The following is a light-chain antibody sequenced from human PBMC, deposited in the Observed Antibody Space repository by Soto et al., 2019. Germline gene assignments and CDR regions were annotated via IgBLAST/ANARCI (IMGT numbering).Light chain of an antibody. V-gene: IGLV2-11*01. CDR3: CSYAGGYTFV. CDR1: SSDVGDYNY. J-gene: IGLJ1*01. Sequence: QSVLTQPRSVSGSPGQSVTISCTGTSSDVGDYNYVSWYQQHPGKAPKLMIYDVSKRPSGAPDRFSGSKSGSTASLTISGLHTEDEADYYCCSYAGGYTFVFGTGTKVT. CDR2: DVS.